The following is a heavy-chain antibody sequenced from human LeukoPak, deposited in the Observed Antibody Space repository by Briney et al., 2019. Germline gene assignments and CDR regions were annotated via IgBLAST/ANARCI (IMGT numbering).Heavy chain of an antibody. V-gene: IGHV3-15*01. CDR2: IKSKTDGGTK. J-gene: IGHJ4*02. CDR3: TTDGIAVAGYFDY. CDR1: GLTFSIYG. D-gene: IGHD6-19*01. Sequence: GGSLRLSCAASGLTFSIYGMTWVRQTPGKGLEWVGRIKSKTDGGTKDYAVPVKGRFTISRDDSKNTLYLQMNSLKTEDTAVYYCTTDGIAVAGYFDYWGQGTLVTVSS.